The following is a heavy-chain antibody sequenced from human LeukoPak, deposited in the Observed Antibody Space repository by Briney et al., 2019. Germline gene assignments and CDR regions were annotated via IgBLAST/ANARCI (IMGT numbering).Heavy chain of an antibody. CDR1: GYTVTGYY. V-gene: IGHV1-2*02. CDR3: ARVSIVVVPAAWFDP. Sequence: ASVKVSCKASGYTVTGYYMHGVRQAPGQGLEWMGWINPNSGGTNYAQKFQGRVTMTRDTSISTAYMELSRLRSDDTAVYYCARVSIVVVPAAWFDPWGQGTLVTVSS. CDR2: INPNSGGT. J-gene: IGHJ5*02. D-gene: IGHD2-2*01.